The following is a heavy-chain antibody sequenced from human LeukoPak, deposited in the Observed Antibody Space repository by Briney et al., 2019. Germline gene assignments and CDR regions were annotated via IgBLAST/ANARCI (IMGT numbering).Heavy chain of an antibody. CDR3: ARGKYPYSSTAYFDY. Sequence: SVKVSCKASGGTFSSYAISWVRQAPGQGLEWMGGIIPIFGTANYAQKFQGRVTITTDESTSTAYMELSSLRSEDTAVYYCARGKYPYSSTAYFDYWGQGILVTVSS. J-gene: IGHJ4*02. V-gene: IGHV1-69*05. D-gene: IGHD2-21*01. CDR2: IIPIFGTA. CDR1: GGTFSSYA.